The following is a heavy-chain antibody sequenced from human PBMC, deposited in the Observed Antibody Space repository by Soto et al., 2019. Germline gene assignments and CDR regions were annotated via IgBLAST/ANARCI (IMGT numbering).Heavy chain of an antibody. V-gene: IGHV3-23*01. J-gene: IGHJ4*02. CDR1: GFAFSTYA. Sequence: EVQLLESGGGLVQPGESLRLSCAASGFAFSTYAMSWVRQAPGKGLEWVSSISTTGASTFYVESVKGRFTISRDSSKNTLYLQMNSLIAEDTAVYYCAKALSGYGYGYSDYWGQGTLVTVSS. CDR3: AKALSGYGYGYSDY. CDR2: ISTTGAST. D-gene: IGHD5-18*01.